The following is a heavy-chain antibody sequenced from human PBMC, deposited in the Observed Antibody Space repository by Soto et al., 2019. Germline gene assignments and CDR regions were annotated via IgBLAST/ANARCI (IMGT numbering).Heavy chain of an antibody. V-gene: IGHV3-23*01. CDR3: AKAPYSNPPTHFDY. Sequence: PGGSLRLSCAASGFTFSSYAMSWVRQAPGKGLEWVSAISRSGGSTYCADSVKGRFTISRDNSKNTLYLQMNSLRAEDTAVYYCAKAPYSNPPTHFDYWGQGTLVTVSS. D-gene: IGHD4-4*01. CDR1: GFTFSSYA. J-gene: IGHJ4*02. CDR2: ISRSGGST.